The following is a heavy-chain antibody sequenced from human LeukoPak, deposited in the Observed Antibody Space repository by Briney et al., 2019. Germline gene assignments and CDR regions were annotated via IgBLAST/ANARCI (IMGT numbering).Heavy chain of an antibody. CDR1: GFTFSSYE. CDR2: ISSSGSTI. Sequence: GGSLRLSCAASGFTFSSYEMNWVRQAPGKGLEWVSYISSSGSTIYYADSVKGRFTISRDSAKNSLYLQMNSLRAEDTAVYYCARVAYQLLYYMDVWGKGTTVTVSS. V-gene: IGHV3-48*03. J-gene: IGHJ6*03. CDR3: ARVAYQLLYYMDV. D-gene: IGHD2-2*01.